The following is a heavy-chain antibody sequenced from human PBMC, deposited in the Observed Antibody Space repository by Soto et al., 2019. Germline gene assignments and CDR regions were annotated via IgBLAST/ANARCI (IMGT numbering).Heavy chain of an antibody. D-gene: IGHD1-26*01. Sequence: QVQLVQSGDEVREPGASVKVSCKASGYSFTSLDINWVRQTTGQGLEWMGWMQPSSGRTGYAQKFQGRVTMTRDTSINTAYRDLGSLPSSDTAFYFCARGVTAGVDYWGQGTLVNVSS. CDR3: ARGVTAGVDY. V-gene: IGHV1-8*01. CDR2: MQPSSGRT. CDR1: GYSFTSLD. J-gene: IGHJ4*02.